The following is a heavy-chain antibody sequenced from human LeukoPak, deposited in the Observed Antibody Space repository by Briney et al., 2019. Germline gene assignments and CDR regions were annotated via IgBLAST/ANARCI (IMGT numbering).Heavy chain of an antibody. D-gene: IGHD3-22*01. CDR2: ISGSGDST. Sequence: GGSLRLSCAASGFTFSSYAMSWVRQAPGKGLEWVSAISGSGDSTYYADSVKGRFTISRDNSKNTLYLQMNSLRAEDTAVYYCAKDVAMIVVVTDYWGQGTLVTVSS. CDR3: AKDVAMIVVVTDY. CDR1: GFTFSSYA. J-gene: IGHJ4*02. V-gene: IGHV3-23*01.